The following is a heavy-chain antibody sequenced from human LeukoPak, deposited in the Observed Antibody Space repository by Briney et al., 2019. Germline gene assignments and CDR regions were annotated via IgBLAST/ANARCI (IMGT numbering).Heavy chain of an antibody. CDR3: ARGRPHGNDY. D-gene: IGHD4-23*01. CDR2: IASDGSST. V-gene: IGHV3-74*01. Sequence: GGSLRLSCAASGFTFSSYWMNWVRQAPGKGLVWVSRIASDGSSTIYADSVKGRFSISRDNAKITLYLQMNSLRVEDTAVYYCARGRPHGNDYWGQGTLVTVSS. CDR1: GFTFSSYW. J-gene: IGHJ4*02.